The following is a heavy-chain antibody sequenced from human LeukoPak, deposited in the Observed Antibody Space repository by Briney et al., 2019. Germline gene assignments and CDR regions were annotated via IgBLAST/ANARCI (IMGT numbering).Heavy chain of an antibody. CDR2: IIPIFGTA. J-gene: IGHJ4*02. CDR3: ARVQLELDSSFDY. Sequence: SVKVSCKASGGTFSSYAISWVRQAPGQGLEWMGGIIPIFGTANYAQKFQGRVTITTDESTSTAYMELSSLRSEDTAVYYCARVQLELDSSFDYWGQGTLVTVSS. D-gene: IGHD1-1*01. CDR1: GGTFSSYA. V-gene: IGHV1-69*05.